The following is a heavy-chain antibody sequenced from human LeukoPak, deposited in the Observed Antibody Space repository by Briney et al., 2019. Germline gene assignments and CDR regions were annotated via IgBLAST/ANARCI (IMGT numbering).Heavy chain of an antibody. D-gene: IGHD1-7*01. V-gene: IGHV3-21*01. Sequence: GGSLRLSCAVSGFTFRDYSMNWVRQAPGKGLEWVSSISSSGRSMYYADSVKGRFTIPRDNAKNSLYVQMNSLRAEDTAVYYCAREAYDWNSGLDYWGQGTLVTVSS. CDR3: AREAYDWNSGLDY. CDR2: ISSSGRSM. J-gene: IGHJ4*02. CDR1: GFTFRDYS.